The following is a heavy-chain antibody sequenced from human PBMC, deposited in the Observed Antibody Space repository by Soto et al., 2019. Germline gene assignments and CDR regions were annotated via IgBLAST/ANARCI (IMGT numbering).Heavy chain of an antibody. D-gene: IGHD1-26*01. Sequence: SAPLPLTCSASGGSIKLYYWNWFRQAPGKRLEWIGYISYSGSTNYHPALRGRVTISVDTSTIQFSLTLTAVTAADTAVYVSARDSEAPGGMDVWARGTTVTVSS. V-gene: IGHV4-59*01. J-gene: IGHJ6*02. CDR3: ARDSEAPGGMDV. CDR2: ISYSGST. CDR1: GGSIKLYY.